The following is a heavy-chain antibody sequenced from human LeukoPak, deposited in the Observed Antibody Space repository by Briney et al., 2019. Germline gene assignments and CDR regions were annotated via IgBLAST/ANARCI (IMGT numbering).Heavy chain of an antibody. J-gene: IGHJ4*02. Sequence: SETLSLTCTVYGGSISSYFWSWIRQPAGKGLEWIGRIYNSGSTNYNPSLKSRVTMSVDTSKNQFSLKRSSVTAADTAVYYCARVGRSVEFDYWGQGTLVTVSS. V-gene: IGHV4-4*07. CDR3: ARVGRSVEFDY. CDR2: IYNSGST. CDR1: GGSISSYF. D-gene: IGHD3-3*01.